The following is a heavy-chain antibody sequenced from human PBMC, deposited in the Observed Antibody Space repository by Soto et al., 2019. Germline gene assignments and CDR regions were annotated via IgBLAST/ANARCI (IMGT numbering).Heavy chain of an antibody. J-gene: IGHJ5*02. Sequence: PSETLSLTCTVSGGSISSSSYYWGWIRQPPGKGLEWIGSIYYSGSTYYNPSLKSRVTISVDTSKNQFSLKLSSVTAADTVVYYCARRITIFGVEFDPWGQGTLVTVSS. CDR1: GGSISSSSYY. CDR3: ARRITIFGVEFDP. V-gene: IGHV4-39*01. D-gene: IGHD3-3*01. CDR2: IYYSGST.